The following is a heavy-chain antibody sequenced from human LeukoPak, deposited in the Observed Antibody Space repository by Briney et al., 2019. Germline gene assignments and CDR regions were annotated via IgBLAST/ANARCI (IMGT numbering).Heavy chain of an antibody. CDR1: GGTFSGYA. Sequence: ASVKVSCTASGGTFSGYAISWVRQAPGQGLEWMGGIIPIFGTANYAQKFQGRVTITADESTSTAYMELSSLRSEDTAVYYCAMTYCGGDCYSGFDYWGQGTLVTVSS. J-gene: IGHJ4*02. CDR3: AMTYCGGDCYSGFDY. V-gene: IGHV1-69*13. CDR2: IIPIFGTA. D-gene: IGHD2-21*02.